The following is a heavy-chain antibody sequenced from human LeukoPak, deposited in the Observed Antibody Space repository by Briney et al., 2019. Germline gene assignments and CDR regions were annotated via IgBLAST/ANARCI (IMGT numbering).Heavy chain of an antibody. Sequence: EASVKVSCKVSGYTLTELSMHWVRQAPGKGLEWMGGFDPEDGETIYAQKFQGRVTITEDTSTDTAYLELSSLRSEDTAVYYCAMGVIFDYWGQGTLVTVSS. D-gene: IGHD3-10*01. J-gene: IGHJ4*02. CDR3: AMGVIFDY. V-gene: IGHV1-24*01. CDR2: FDPEDGET. CDR1: GYTLTELS.